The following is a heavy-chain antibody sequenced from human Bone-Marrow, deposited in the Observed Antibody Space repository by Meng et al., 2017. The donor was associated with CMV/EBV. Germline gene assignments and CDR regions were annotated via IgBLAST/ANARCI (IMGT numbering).Heavy chain of an antibody. CDR3: AKGGGAFGI. Sequence: GESLKISCAASGFTFDDYVMHWVRQAPGKGLEWVSLISWDGSSTYYADSVKGRFTISRDNSKNSLYLQMNRLRAEDTALYYGAKGGGAFGIWGQGTMVTVSS. CDR1: GFTFDDYV. V-gene: IGHV3-43D*03. CDR2: ISWDGSST. J-gene: IGHJ3*02. D-gene: IGHD4-23*01.